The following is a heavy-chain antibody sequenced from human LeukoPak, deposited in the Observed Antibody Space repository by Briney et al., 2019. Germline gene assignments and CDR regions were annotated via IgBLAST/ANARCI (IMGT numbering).Heavy chain of an antibody. D-gene: IGHD3/OR15-3a*01. V-gene: IGHV4-4*07. CDR1: GGSISSYY. Sequence: PSETLSLTCTVSGGSISSYYWSWIRQPAGKGLEWIGRIYSSGRTNYNSSLESRVTISVDKSKNHLSLKLSSVTAADTAVYYCARDGWTRSGYYYYYMDVWGKGTTVTVSS. CDR3: ARDGWTRSGYYYYYMDV. J-gene: IGHJ6*03. CDR2: IYSSGRT.